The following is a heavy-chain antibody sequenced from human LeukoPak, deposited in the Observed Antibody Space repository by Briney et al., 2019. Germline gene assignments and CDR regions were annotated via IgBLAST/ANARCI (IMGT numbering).Heavy chain of an antibody. V-gene: IGHV3-23*01. CDR1: GITFSSYD. J-gene: IGHJ3*02. CDR2: ISDRGKT. CDR3: AKLPTIFGVADSFDI. D-gene: IGHD3-3*01. Sequence: PGGSLRLSCVASGITFSSYDMSWVRQAPGKGLEWISAISDRGKTDYADSVKGRFTISRDNSKNTLYLQLSSLRADDTAIYYCAKLPTIFGVADSFDIWGQGILVTVSS.